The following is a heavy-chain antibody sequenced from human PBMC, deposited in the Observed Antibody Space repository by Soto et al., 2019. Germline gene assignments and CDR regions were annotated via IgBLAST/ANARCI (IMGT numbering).Heavy chain of an antibody. Sequence: GSLVLSCAASGFNFSNYAMSGVRQAPGKGLEWVSLISATGGGTYYADSVKGRFTISRDNSHNTLYLQVHSLTAEDTAVYYCAKDRRAGGNSAFYFDFWGQGAQVTVSS. CDR3: AKDRRAGGNSAFYFDF. CDR2: ISATGGGT. J-gene: IGHJ4*02. V-gene: IGHV3-23*01. D-gene: IGHD3-16*01. CDR1: GFNFSNYA.